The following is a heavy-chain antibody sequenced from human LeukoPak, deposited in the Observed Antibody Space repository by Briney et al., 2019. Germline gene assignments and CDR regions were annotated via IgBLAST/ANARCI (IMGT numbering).Heavy chain of an antibody. CDR1: GGSFSGYY. D-gene: IGHD3-22*01. J-gene: IGHJ1*01. CDR2: INHSGST. V-gene: IGHV4-34*01. Sequence: SETLSLTCAVYGGSFSGYYWSWIRQPPGKGLEWIGEINHSGSTNYNPSLKSRVTISVDTSKNQFSLKLSPVTAADTAVYYCARGVLRGYYYDSVFAFQHWGQGTLVTVSS. CDR3: ARGVLRGYYYDSVFAFQH.